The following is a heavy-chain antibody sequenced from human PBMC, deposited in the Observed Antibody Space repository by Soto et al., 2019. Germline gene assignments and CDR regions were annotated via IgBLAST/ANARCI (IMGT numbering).Heavy chain of an antibody. CDR2: ISYDGSNK. J-gene: IGHJ6*02. CDR3: AKGATGLGRIYYGMDV. V-gene: IGHV3-30*18. D-gene: IGHD1-1*01. Sequence: EQLVESGGGLVQPVGSLRLSCAASEFTFSSYGMHWVRQAPGKGLEWVAVISYDGSNKYYADSVKGRFTISRDNSKNTLYLQMNSLRAEDTAVYYCAKGATGLGRIYYGMDVWGQGTTVTVSS. CDR1: EFTFSSYG.